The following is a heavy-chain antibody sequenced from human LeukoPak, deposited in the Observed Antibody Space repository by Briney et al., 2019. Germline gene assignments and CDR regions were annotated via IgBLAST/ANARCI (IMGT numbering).Heavy chain of an antibody. J-gene: IGHJ4*02. Sequence: GGSLRLSCAASGFTFSSYAMSWVRQAPGKGLEWVTLISYDGSNKYYADSVKGRFTISRDNSKNTLYLQMNSLRAEDTAVYYCAKDYRPHDFWSGLVDYWGQGTLVTVSS. CDR2: ISYDGSNK. D-gene: IGHD3-3*01. CDR3: AKDYRPHDFWSGLVDY. V-gene: IGHV3-30*18. CDR1: GFTFSSYA.